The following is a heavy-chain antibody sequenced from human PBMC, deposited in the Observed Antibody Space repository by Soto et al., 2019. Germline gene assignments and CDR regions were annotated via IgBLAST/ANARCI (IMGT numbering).Heavy chain of an antibody. CDR3: VREESDYDGNWFDS. J-gene: IGHJ5*01. CDR1: GFTVSSNY. CDR2: IYSGGST. D-gene: IGHD5-12*01. Sequence: GGSLRLSCAASGFTVSSNYMSWVRQAPGKGLEWVSVIYSGGSTYYADSVKGRFTISRDNSKNTLYLQMNSLRAEDTAVYYCVREESDYDGNWFDSWGQGALVTVSS. V-gene: IGHV3-66*01.